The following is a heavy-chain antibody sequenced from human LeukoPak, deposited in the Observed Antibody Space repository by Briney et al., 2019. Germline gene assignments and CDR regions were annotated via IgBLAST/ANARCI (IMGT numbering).Heavy chain of an antibody. J-gene: IGHJ4*02. CDR3: VRAIGSNTL. V-gene: IGHV3-7*01. CDR2: IKQDGSEK. D-gene: IGHD4-23*01. CDR1: GFTFSSYW. Sequence: GGSLRLSCAASGFTFSSYWMTWVRQAPGKGLEWVANIKQDGSEKYYVDSVKGRFTISRDNAKNSLYLQMNSLRAEDTAVYFCVRAIGSNTLWGQGTLVTVSS.